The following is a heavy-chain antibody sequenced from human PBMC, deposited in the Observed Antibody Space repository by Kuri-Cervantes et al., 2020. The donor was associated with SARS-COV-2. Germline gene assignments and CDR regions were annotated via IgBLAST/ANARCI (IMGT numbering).Heavy chain of an antibody. CDR2: IYHSGST. Sequence: GSLRLSCTVSGYSISSGYYWGWIRQPPGKGLEWIGSIYHSGSTYYNPSLKSRVTISVDTSKNQFSLKLSSVTAADTAVYYCARLHTDIVVVPAAIRSHYYYYYMDVWGKGTTVTVSS. CDR1: GYSISSGYY. V-gene: IGHV4-38-2*02. CDR3: ARLHTDIVVVPAAIRSHYYYYYMDV. J-gene: IGHJ6*03. D-gene: IGHD2-2*02.